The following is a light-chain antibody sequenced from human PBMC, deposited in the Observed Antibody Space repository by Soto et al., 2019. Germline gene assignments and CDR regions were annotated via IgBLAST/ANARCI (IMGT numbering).Light chain of an antibody. CDR2: RAS. CDR1: QSISTW. CDR3: QHYNRYSPT. J-gene: IGKJ1*01. V-gene: IGKV1-5*03. Sequence: DIQMTQSPSTLSASVGDRVTISCRASQSISTWLAWYQQEPGKAPKLLMLRASSIPSGVPSRFSGSGSGTDFTLTISILHPDYFATYCCQHYNRYSPTFGQGTKVDIK.